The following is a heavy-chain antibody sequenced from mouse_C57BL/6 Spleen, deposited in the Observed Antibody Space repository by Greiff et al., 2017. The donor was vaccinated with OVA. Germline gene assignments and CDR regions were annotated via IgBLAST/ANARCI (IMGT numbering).Heavy chain of an antibody. V-gene: IGHV8-12*01. CDR2: IYWDYDK. Sequence: QVTLKASGPGILQSSQTLSLTCSFSGFSLSTSGMAVSWIRQPSGKGLEWLALIYWDYDKRSNPSLKRPLSIYKDTSRTQVFLKITNVDTADTATYYCARRRGSITTVVATDWYCDVWGKGTTVTVSS. CDR3: ARRRGSITTVVATDWYCDV. D-gene: IGHD1-1*01. J-gene: IGHJ1*03. CDR1: GFSLSTSGMA.